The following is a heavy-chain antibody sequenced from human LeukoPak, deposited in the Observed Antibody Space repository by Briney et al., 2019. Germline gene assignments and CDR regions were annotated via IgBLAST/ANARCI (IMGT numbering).Heavy chain of an antibody. J-gene: IGHJ4*02. CDR2: INHSGST. D-gene: IGHD3-22*01. Sequence: SETLSLTCAVYGGSFRGYYWSWIRQPPGKGLEWIGEINHSGSTNYNPSLKSRVTISIDTSKSQFSLEVSSVTAADTAVYYCARDSSGYLDWGQGTLVTVSS. V-gene: IGHV4-34*01. CDR3: ARDSSGYLD. CDR1: GGSFRGYY.